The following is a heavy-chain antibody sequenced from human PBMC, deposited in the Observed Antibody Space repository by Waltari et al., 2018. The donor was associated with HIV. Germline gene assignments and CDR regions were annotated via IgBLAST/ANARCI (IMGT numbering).Heavy chain of an antibody. J-gene: IGHJ4*02. D-gene: IGHD3-10*01. V-gene: IGHV4-34*01. Sequence: QVQLQQWGAGLLKPSETLSLTCSVYGGSLTNFYWNWIRQTPDEGLQWIGEINHGGDTNVNPSLKSRVIMSIDTSKYEISLNLTSVSVADTALYFCARRGSSASPLTLWGRGSRVTVSS. CDR1: GGSLTNFY. CDR3: ARRGSSASPLTL. CDR2: INHGGDT.